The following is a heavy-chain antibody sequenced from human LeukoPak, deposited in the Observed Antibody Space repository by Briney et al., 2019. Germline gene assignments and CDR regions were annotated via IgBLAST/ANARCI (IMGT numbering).Heavy chain of an antibody. Sequence: GGSVTLSWGACRFTLSSYAMSGVRAARGGALEWFSDICGSGGSTYYADSVKRRFTISRDNSKNTLYLQMNSLRAEDTAVYYCAKDRRRELPGFSLFDYWGQGTLVTVSS. CDR3: AKDRRRELPGFSLFDY. J-gene: IGHJ4*02. CDR1: RFTLSSYA. D-gene: IGHD1-26*01. V-gene: IGHV3-23*01. CDR2: ICGSGGST.